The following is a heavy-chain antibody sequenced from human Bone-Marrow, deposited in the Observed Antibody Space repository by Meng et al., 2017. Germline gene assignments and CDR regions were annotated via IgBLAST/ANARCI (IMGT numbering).Heavy chain of an antibody. D-gene: IGHD3-10*01. CDR3: ARVYGSGSSSDWFDP. CDR2: IYYSGST. J-gene: IGHJ5*02. Sequence: LLPSVVGLLSPTHPPSPTVPAPLGSIRSCGQSWICIRQHPGQFLEWIGYIYYSGSTYYNPSLKSRVTISVDTSKNQFALNLSSVTAADTAVYYCARVYGSGSSSDWFDPWGQGTLVTVSS. CDR1: LGSIRSCGQS. V-gene: IGHV4-31*03.